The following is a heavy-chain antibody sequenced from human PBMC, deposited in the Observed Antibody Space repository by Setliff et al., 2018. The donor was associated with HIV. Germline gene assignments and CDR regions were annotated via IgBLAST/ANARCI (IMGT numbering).Heavy chain of an antibody. J-gene: IGHJ4*01. Sequence: PSETLSLTCSVSSGSMTGHYWTWVRQPPGKGLEWIGYLHSLGSSRVSDTPNYSPSLKSLITISLDTSKRQFSLTRTSVTAADTAVYYCARGLSSQTYWGTRPLGLDYWGQGSLVTVSS. D-gene: IGHD2-2*01. CDR3: ARGLSSQTYWGTRPLGLDY. V-gene: IGHV4-4*08. CDR2: LHSLGSSRVSDTP. CDR1: SGSMTGHY.